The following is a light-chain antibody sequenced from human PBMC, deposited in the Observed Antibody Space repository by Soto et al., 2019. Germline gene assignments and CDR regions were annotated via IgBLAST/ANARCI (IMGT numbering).Light chain of an antibody. CDR2: DAS. CDR1: QDISNY. V-gene: IGKV1-33*01. J-gene: IGKJ5*01. CDR3: QQDDNLPPIT. Sequence: DIQMTQSPSSLSASVGDRVTITCQASQDISNYLNWCQQKPGKAPKLLIYDASNLETGVPSRFSGSGSGTDFTFTISSLQPEDIATYYCQQDDNLPPITFGQGTRLEIK.